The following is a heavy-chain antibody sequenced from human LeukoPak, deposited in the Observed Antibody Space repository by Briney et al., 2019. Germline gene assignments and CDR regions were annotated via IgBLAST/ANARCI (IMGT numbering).Heavy chain of an antibody. D-gene: IGHD1-26*01. Sequence: ASVNVSCKASGYIFTGNYMHWVRQATGQGLEGMGWINPNSGGTNYAQKFQGRVTVTRDTSISTAYMELSRLRSDDTAVYYCAKVGATQYYFDYWGQGTLVTVSS. J-gene: IGHJ4*02. CDR2: INPNSGGT. CDR1: GYIFTGNY. CDR3: AKVGATQYYFDY. V-gene: IGHV1-2*02.